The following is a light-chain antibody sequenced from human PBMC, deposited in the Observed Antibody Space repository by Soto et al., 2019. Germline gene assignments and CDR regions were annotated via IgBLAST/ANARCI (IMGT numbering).Light chain of an antibody. CDR3: AAWDDSLNGDV. CDR2: NNN. Sequence: QSVLTQPPSASGTPGQRVTISCSGSSSNIGSITVNWFQHLPGTAPKLLIYNNNQRPSGVPDRFSGSKSGTSASLAISGLQSEDEADYYCAAWDDSLNGDVFGTGTKLTVL. CDR1: SSNIGSIT. V-gene: IGLV1-44*01. J-gene: IGLJ1*01.